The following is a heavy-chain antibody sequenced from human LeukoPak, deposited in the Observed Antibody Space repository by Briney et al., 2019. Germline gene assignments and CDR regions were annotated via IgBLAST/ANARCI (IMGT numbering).Heavy chain of an antibody. CDR1: RFIFDTYA. Sequence: PGGSLRLSCAASRFIFDTYAMTWVRQAPGKGLEWVSTISDGGGGTFYADSVKGRFTISRDNSKNTLYLQMTSLRAEDTAVYYCAKGDGNWGNYYFDYWGQGTLVTVSS. V-gene: IGHV3-23*01. J-gene: IGHJ4*02. CDR2: ISDGGGGT. CDR3: AKGDGNWGNYYFDY. D-gene: IGHD7-27*01.